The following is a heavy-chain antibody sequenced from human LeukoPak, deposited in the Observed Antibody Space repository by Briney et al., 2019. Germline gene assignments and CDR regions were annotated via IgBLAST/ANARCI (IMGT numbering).Heavy chain of an antibody. CDR2: IHYSGTT. V-gene: IGHV4-39*07. CDR3: ARDRTSGSHPYFDS. CDR1: GGSISSSTYY. Sequence: SETLSLTCTVSGGSISSSTYYWGWIRQPPGKGLEWIGSIHYSGTTYYNPSLKSRVTMSVDTSKNQFSLKLSSVTAADTAVYYCARDRTSGSHPYFDSWGQGTLVTVSS. J-gene: IGHJ4*02. D-gene: IGHD3-10*01.